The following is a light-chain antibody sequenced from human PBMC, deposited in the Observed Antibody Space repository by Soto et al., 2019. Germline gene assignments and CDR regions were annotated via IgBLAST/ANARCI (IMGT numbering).Light chain of an antibody. CDR1: QSVLSYSNNKNY. V-gene: IGKV4-1*01. CDR3: QQYYSTPYT. J-gene: IGKJ2*01. CDR2: WAS. Sequence: DIVMTQSPDSLAVSLGERATINCKSSQSVLSYSNNKNYLVWYQQKPGQPPNLLIYWASTRESGVPDRFSGSGYGTDFSLTISSLQDEDVAVYYCQQYYSTPYTFGQGTKLEIK.